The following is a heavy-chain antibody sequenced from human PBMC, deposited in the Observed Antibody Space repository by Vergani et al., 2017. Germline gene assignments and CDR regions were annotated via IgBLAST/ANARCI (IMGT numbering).Heavy chain of an antibody. V-gene: IGHV4-34*01. CDR2: INHSGST. J-gene: IGHJ4*02. D-gene: IGHD3-10*01. Sequence: QVQLQQWGAGLLKPSETLSLTCAVYGGSFSGYYWSWIRQPPGKGLEWSGEINHSGSTNYNPSLKSRVTISVDTSKNQFSLKLSSVTAADTAVYYCARYMVRGAVDYWGQGTLVTVSS. CDR3: ARYMVRGAVDY. CDR1: GGSFSGYY.